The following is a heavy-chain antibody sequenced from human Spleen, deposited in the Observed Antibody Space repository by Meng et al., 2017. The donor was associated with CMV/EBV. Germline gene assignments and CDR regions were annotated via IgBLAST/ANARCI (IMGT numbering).Heavy chain of an antibody. Sequence: EVQLVESGGGLVKAGGSLRLSCAASGFTFSSYSMNWVRQAPGKGLEWVSSINSSSSYIYYADSVKGRFTISRDNAKNSLYLQMNSLRAEDTAVYYCARGSYYGSGSYYVTYWGQGTLVTVSS. D-gene: IGHD3-10*01. J-gene: IGHJ4*02. CDR1: GFTFSSYS. V-gene: IGHV3-21*01. CDR2: INSSSSYI. CDR3: ARGSYYGSGSYYVTY.